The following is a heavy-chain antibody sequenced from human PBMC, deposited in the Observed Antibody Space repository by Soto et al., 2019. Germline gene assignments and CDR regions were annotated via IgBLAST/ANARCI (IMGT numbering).Heavy chain of an antibody. CDR1: GFTVSHYY. CDR3: ARGSIYDLGRKFDN. Sequence: GGSLRLSCAASGFTVSHYYMTWVRQAPGKGLEWVSAIYGAGSTYYADSVKGRFTISSDNSKNTLYLQMNSLRVEDTAVYYCARGSIYDLGRKFDNWGQGTLVTVS. V-gene: IGHV3-53*01. CDR2: IYGAGST. J-gene: IGHJ4*02. D-gene: IGHD3-3*01.